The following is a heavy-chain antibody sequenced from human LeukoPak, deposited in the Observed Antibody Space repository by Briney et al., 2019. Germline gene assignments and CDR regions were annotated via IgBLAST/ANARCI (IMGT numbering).Heavy chain of an antibody. CDR1: GGSISSYY. D-gene: IGHD1-26*01. Sequence: SETLSLTCTVSGGSISSYYWSWIRQPAGKGLEWIGRIYTSGSTNYNPSLKSRVTMSVDTSKNQFSLKLSSVTAADTAVYYCARERGAVGATISRVFDYWGQGTLVTVSS. V-gene: IGHV4-4*07. J-gene: IGHJ4*02. CDR3: ARERGAVGATISRVFDY. CDR2: IYTSGST.